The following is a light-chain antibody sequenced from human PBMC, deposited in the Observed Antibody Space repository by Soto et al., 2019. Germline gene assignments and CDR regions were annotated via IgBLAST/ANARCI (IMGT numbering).Light chain of an antibody. CDR2: AAS. Sequence: QSPHSLSATVGDRVTITCRASQTIDSYLNWFQQRPGMAPKLLIYAASKLQSGVPSRFRGSGSGTDFTLTIDTLQPDDFASYYCQHTRSGITFGLVKRPEIK. V-gene: IGKV1-39*01. J-gene: IGKJ5*01. CDR3: QHTRSGIT. CDR1: QTIDSY.